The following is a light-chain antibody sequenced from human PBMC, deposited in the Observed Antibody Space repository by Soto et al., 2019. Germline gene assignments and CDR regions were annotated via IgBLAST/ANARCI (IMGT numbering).Light chain of an antibody. CDR3: SSHSGSNLVI. Sequence: QSALTQPPSASGSPGQSVTISCTGTSSDVGAYNYVSWYQQHPGKAPKLMIYEVNKRPSGVPDRFSGSKSGNTASLTVSGLQDDDEADYYCSSHSGSNLVIFGGGTKLTVL. CDR2: EVN. V-gene: IGLV2-8*01. J-gene: IGLJ2*01. CDR1: SSDVGAYNY.